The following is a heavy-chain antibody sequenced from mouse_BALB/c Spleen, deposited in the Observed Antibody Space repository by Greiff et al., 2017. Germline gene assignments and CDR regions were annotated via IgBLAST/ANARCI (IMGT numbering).Heavy chain of an antibody. Sequence: DVMLVESGGGLVQPGGSLKLSCAASGFTFSSYTMSWVRQTPEKRLEWVAYISNGGGSTYYPDTVKGRFTISRDNAKNTLYLQMSSLKSEDTAMYYCAREGYGNYGWFAYWGQGTLVTVSA. D-gene: IGHD2-10*02. CDR2: ISNGGGST. CDR3: AREGYGNYGWFAY. V-gene: IGHV5-12-2*01. CDR1: GFTFSSYT. J-gene: IGHJ3*01.